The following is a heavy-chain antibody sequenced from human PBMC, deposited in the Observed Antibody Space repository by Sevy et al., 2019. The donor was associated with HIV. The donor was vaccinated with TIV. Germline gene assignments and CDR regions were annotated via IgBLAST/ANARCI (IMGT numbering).Heavy chain of an antibody. CDR3: AIEQWPHSFDY. Sequence: ASVKVSCKASGYTFTGYYMHWVRQAPGQGLEWMGWINPNSGGTNYAQTFQGRVTMTRDTSISTAYMELSRLRSDDTAVYYCAIEQWPHSFDYWGQGTLVTVSS. CDR1: GYTFTGYY. CDR2: INPNSGGT. J-gene: IGHJ4*02. V-gene: IGHV1-2*02. D-gene: IGHD6-19*01.